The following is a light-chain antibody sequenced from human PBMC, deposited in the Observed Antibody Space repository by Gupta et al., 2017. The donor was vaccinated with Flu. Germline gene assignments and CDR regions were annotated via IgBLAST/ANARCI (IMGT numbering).Light chain of an antibody. CDR3: QVWDSSSDRWV. CDR2: DAS. J-gene: IGLJ3*02. V-gene: IGLV3-21*02. CDR1: NIGSKS. Sequence: SYVLTQPPSVSVAPGPTARITCGGNNIGSKSVHWYQQKPGQAPVLVVYDASDRPSGIPERFSGSNSGNTATLTSSRVEAGDEADYYCQVWDSSSDRWVFGGGTKLTVL.